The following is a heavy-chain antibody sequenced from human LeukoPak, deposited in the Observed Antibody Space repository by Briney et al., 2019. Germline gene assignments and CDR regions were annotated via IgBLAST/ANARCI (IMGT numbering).Heavy chain of an antibody. CDR2: IWSDATNR. J-gene: IGHJ4*01. V-gene: IGHV3-33*01. D-gene: IGHD4-11*01. CDR3: ARDAQRGFDYSNSLKN. Sequence: GGSLRLSCAASGFIFSHHGMHWVRQAPGKGLEWVAVIWSDATNRFYADSVKGRFTISRDNSQNTVFLQMNSLRVKDTAIYYCARDAQRGFDYSNSLKNWGHGTLVTVSS. CDR1: GFIFSHHG.